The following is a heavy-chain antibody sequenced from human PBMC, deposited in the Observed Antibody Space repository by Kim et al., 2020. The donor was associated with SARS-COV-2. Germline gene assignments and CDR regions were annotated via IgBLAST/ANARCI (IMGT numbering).Heavy chain of an antibody. D-gene: IGHD2-21*01. CDR1: TDSISTFY. J-gene: IGHJ6*02. CDR3: ARHGDDSYYYYRMDV. V-gene: IGHV4-59*08. Sequence: SETLSLTCTVSTDSISTFYWSWIRQPPGKGLEWIGYIYNSGTTDYSPSLKSRVTMSLDTSRKQVSLNLTSVTAADTGVYYCARHGDDSYYYYRMDVWGQG. CDR2: IYNSGTT.